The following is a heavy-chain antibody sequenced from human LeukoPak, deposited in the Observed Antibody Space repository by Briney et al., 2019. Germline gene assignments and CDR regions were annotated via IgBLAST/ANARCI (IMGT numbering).Heavy chain of an antibody. D-gene: IGHD2-2*01. CDR1: GGTFSSYT. CDR2: IIPILSLT. Sequence: SVKVSCKASGGTFSSYTINWVRQAPGQGPEWMGRIIPILSLTNHAQKFQGRVTITADKSTSTAYMELVSPRSEDTAVYYCASQYCSSSSCYLPLNYWGQGTLVTVSS. J-gene: IGHJ4*02. CDR3: ASQYCSSSSCYLPLNY. V-gene: IGHV1-69*02.